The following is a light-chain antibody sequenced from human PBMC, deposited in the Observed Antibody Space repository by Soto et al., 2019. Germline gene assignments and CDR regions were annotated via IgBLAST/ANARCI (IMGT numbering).Light chain of an antibody. CDR2: GAS. J-gene: IGKJ1*01. CDR1: QSVRSSY. Sequence: EIVLTQSPGTLSFSPGEKATLSCRASQSVRSSYLTWYQQKPGQAPRVLIYGASSRATGIPDRFSGSGSGTDFTLTISRLEPEDFAVYYCQQYGSSPWTFGQGTKVDIK. CDR3: QQYGSSPWT. V-gene: IGKV3-20*01.